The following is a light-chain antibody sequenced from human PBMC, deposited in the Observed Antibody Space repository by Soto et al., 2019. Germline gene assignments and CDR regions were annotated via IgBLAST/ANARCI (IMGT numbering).Light chain of an antibody. CDR1: QSVSSY. Sequence: EIVLTQSPATLSLSPGDRATLSCRASQSVSSYLAWYQQKPGQAPRLLIYDASNRATGIPARFSGSGSGTAFTLTTPSLEPEDFEVYYCQQRSHWPSTFGGGTKVEIK. CDR3: QQRSHWPST. CDR2: DAS. V-gene: IGKV3-11*01. J-gene: IGKJ4*01.